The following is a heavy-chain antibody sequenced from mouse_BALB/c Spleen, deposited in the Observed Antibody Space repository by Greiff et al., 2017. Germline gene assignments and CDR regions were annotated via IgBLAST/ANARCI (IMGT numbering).Heavy chain of an antibody. CDR1: GFTFSSYG. Sequence: EVQVVESGGDLVKPGGSLKLSCAASGFTFSSYGMSWVRQTPDKRLEWVATISSGGSYTYYPDSVKGRFTISRDNAKNTLYLQMSSLKSEDTAMYYCARDYRYFDYWGQGTTLTVSS. CDR3: ARDYRYFDY. J-gene: IGHJ2*01. D-gene: IGHD2-14*01. V-gene: IGHV5-6*01. CDR2: ISSGGSYT.